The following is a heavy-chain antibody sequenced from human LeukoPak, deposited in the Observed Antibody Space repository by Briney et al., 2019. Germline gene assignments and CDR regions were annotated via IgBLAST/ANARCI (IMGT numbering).Heavy chain of an antibody. D-gene: IGHD1-26*01. Sequence: ASVKVSCKASGYTFTSYGISRVRQAPGQGLEWMGWISAYNGNTNYAQKLQGRVTMTTDTSTSTAYMELRSLRSDDTAVYYCARRPVGIVGATIGYWGQGTLVTVSS. V-gene: IGHV1-18*01. CDR2: ISAYNGNT. CDR3: ARRPVGIVGATIGY. CDR1: GYTFTSYG. J-gene: IGHJ4*02.